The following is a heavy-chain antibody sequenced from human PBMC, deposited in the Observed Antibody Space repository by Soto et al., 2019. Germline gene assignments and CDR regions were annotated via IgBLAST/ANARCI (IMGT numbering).Heavy chain of an antibody. CDR3: AGQSIAARYGLGY. CDR1: GFTFSSYW. Sequence: PGGSLRLSCAASGFTFSSYWMHWVRQAPGKGLVWVSRINGDGSSTSYADSVKGRFTISRDNAKNTLYLQMNSLRAEDTAVYYCAGQSIAARYGLGYWGQGTLVTVSS. D-gene: IGHD6-6*01. J-gene: IGHJ4*02. V-gene: IGHV3-74*01. CDR2: INGDGSST.